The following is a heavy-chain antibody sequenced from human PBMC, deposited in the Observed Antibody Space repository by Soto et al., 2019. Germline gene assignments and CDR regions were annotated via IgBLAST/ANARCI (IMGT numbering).Heavy chain of an antibody. D-gene: IGHD3-22*01. V-gene: IGHV3-23*01. CDR1: EFTFSSYA. J-gene: IGHJ4*02. Sequence: GGSLRLSCAASEFTFSSYAMSWVRQAPGKGLEWVSAISGSGGSTYYADSVKGRFTISRDTSKNTLYLQMSSLRAEDTAVYYCARDDDYEANAFDYWGPGTLVTVSS. CDR3: ARDDDYEANAFDY. CDR2: ISGSGGST.